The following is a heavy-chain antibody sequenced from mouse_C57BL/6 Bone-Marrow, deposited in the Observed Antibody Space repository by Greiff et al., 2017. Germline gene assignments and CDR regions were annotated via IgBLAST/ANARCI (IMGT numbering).Heavy chain of an antibody. CDR3: ARSSTMVTTGGFAY. CDR2: INPGSGGT. J-gene: IGHJ3*01. V-gene: IGHV1-54*01. CDR1: GYAFTNYL. Sequence: QVQLQQSGAELVRPGTSVKVSCKASGYAFTNYLIEWVKQRPGQGLEWIGVINPGSGGTNYNEKFKGKSTLTADKSSSTAYMQLSSLTSEDSAVYFCARSSTMVTTGGFAYWGQGTLVTVSA. D-gene: IGHD2-2*01.